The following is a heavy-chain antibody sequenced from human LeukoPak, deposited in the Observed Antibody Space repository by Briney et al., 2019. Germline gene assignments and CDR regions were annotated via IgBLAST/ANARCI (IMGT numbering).Heavy chain of an antibody. Sequence: GGSLRLSCAASGFSFSSYSIYWIRQAPGKGLELVAHISHSSSNIDYADSVKGRFTVSRDNAKNSLYLQMNSLRAEDTAVYYCAKTLHYGDYGKFDYWGQGTLVTVSS. V-gene: IGHV3-48*01. D-gene: IGHD4-17*01. J-gene: IGHJ4*02. CDR2: ISHSSSNI. CDR1: GFSFSSYS. CDR3: AKTLHYGDYGKFDY.